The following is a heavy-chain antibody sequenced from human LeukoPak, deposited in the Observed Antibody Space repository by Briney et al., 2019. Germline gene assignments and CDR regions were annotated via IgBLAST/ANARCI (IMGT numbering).Heavy chain of an antibody. D-gene: IGHD2-2*01. CDR3: ARDPGRCSSTSCYPDY. V-gene: IGHV3-33*01. J-gene: IGHJ4*02. CDR1: GFTFSSYG. Sequence: GGSLRLSCAASGFTFSSYGMHWVRQAPGKGLEWVAVIWYDGSNKYHADSVKGRFTISRDNAKNSLYLQMNSLRAEDTAVYYCARDPGRCSSTSCYPDYWGQGTLVTVSS. CDR2: IWYDGSNK.